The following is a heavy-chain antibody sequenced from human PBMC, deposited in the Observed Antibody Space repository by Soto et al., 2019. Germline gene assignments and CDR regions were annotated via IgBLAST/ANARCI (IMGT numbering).Heavy chain of an antibody. CDR1: GYSISSSNW. Sequence: SETLSLTCAVSGYSISSSNWWGWIRQPPGKGLEWIGYIYYSGSTYYNPSLKSRVTMSVDTSKNQFSLKLSSVTAVDTAVYYCARNTVGYYSYGMDVWGQGTTVTVAS. D-gene: IGHD1-26*01. V-gene: IGHV4-28*01. J-gene: IGHJ6*02. CDR2: IYYSGST. CDR3: ARNTVGYYSYGMDV.